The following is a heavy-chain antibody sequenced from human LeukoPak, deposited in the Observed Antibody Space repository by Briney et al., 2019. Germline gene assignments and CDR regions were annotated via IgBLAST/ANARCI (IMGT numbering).Heavy chain of an antibody. CDR2: INSDGSST. Sequence: GGSLRLSCAASGFTFSSYWMHWVRQAPGKGLVWVSRINSDGSSTSYADSVKGRFTISRDNAKNTLYLQMNSLRVEDMAVYYCARDYGRSRDYGMDVWGPGTTVTVSS. CDR3: ARDYGRSRDYGMDV. J-gene: IGHJ6*02. CDR1: GFTFSSYW. D-gene: IGHD3-10*01. V-gene: IGHV3-74*01.